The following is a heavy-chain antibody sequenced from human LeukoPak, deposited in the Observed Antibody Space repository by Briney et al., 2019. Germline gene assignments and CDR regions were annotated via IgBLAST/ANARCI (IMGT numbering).Heavy chain of an antibody. D-gene: IGHD5-12*01. CDR3: ATHSRAGSGGSENAFEI. CDR2: FNHSGST. V-gene: IGHV4-34*01. J-gene: IGHJ3*02. Sequence: SETLSLTCAVYGGSFSGSYWSWFRQPPRKGLERIGKFNHSGSTSFNPSLKSRVTISVDTSKNQFSLKLNSVTAADTAVYYCATHSRAGSGGSENAFEIWGQGTMVTVSS. CDR1: GGSFSGSY.